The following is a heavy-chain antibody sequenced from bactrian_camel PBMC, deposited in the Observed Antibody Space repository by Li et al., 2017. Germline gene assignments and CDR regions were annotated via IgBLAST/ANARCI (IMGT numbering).Heavy chain of an antibody. V-gene: IGHV3S28*01. J-gene: IGHJ4*01. D-gene: IGHD1*01. CDR3: AAGLLLRTGVGWEKEENYRY. Sequence: GGGSVQAGGSLRLSCSASGFTHSRYYMGWFRRSPGKEREEVATIYIGGGTQHYAASVKGRFTVSLDNAEKKVYLQMNSLQPEDTAMYSCAAGLLLRTGVGWEKEENYRYWGQGTQVTVS. CDR1: GFTHSRYY. CDR2: IYIGGGTQ.